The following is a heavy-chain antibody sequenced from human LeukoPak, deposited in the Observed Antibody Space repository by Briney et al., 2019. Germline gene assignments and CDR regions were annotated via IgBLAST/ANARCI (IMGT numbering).Heavy chain of an antibody. Sequence: ASVKVSCKASGGTFSSYAISWVRQAPGQGLEWMGGIIPIFGTANYAQKFQGRVTITTDESTSTAYMELSSLRSEDTAVYYCAREADCSSTSCSFDYWGQGTLVTFSS. CDR3: AREADCSSTSCSFDY. CDR1: GGTFSSYA. D-gene: IGHD2-2*01. CDR2: IIPIFGTA. V-gene: IGHV1-69*05. J-gene: IGHJ4*02.